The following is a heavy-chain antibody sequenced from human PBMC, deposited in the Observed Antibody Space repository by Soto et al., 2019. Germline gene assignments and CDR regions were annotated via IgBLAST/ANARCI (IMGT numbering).Heavy chain of an antibody. CDR1: GGSFSGYY. V-gene: IGHV4-34*01. Sequence: QVQLQQWGAGLLKPSETLSLTCAVYGGSFSGYYWSWIRQPPGKGLEWIGEINHSGSTNYNPSLKSRVTISVDTSQNQFSLKLSSVTAADTAVYYCARRDGYNAIDYWGQGTLVTVSS. CDR3: ARRDGYNAIDY. J-gene: IGHJ4*02. CDR2: INHSGST. D-gene: IGHD5-12*01.